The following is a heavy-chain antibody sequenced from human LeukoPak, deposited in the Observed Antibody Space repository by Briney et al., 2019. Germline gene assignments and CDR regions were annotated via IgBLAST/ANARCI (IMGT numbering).Heavy chain of an antibody. D-gene: IGHD6-19*01. J-gene: IGHJ4*02. Sequence: PGGSLPLSCSASGFTFSSYAMHWVRQAPGKGLEYVSAISSNGGSTYYADSVKGRFTISRDNSKNTLYLQMSSLRAEDTAVYYCVKDSATYSSGWYPDYWGQGTLVTVSS. CDR3: VKDSATYSSGWYPDY. CDR2: ISSNGGST. CDR1: GFTFSSYA. V-gene: IGHV3-64D*09.